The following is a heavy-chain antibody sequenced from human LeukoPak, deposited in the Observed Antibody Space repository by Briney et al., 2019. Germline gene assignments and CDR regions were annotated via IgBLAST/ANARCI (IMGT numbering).Heavy chain of an antibody. D-gene: IGHD6-19*01. V-gene: IGHV1-46*01. CDR1: GGTFSSYT. CDR2: INPSGGST. CDR3: ARESAYSSGWYSY. Sequence: ASVKVSCKASGGTFSSYTISWVRQAPGQGLEWMGIINPSGGSTSYAQKFQGRVTMTRDTSTSTVYMELSSLRSEDTAVYYCARESAYSSGWYSYWGQGTLVTVSS. J-gene: IGHJ4*02.